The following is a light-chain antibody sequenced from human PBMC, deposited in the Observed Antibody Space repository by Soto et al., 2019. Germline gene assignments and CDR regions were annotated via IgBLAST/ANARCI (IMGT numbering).Light chain of an antibody. CDR3: QQYNNWLKWT. CDR1: QSVSST. Sequence: EIVMTQSPATLSVSPGGRATHSCRASQSVSSTFAWYQQKPGQAPRLLIYGASTRATGIPARFSGSGSGTEFTLTISSLQSEDVAVYYCQQYNNWLKWTFGQGTKVEIK. CDR2: GAS. V-gene: IGKV3-15*01. J-gene: IGKJ1*01.